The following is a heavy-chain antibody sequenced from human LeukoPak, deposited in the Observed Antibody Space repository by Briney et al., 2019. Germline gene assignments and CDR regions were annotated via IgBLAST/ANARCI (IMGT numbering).Heavy chain of an antibody. CDR2: IKSDGGT. V-gene: IGHV3-74*01. J-gene: IGHJ1*01. Sequence: GGSLRLSCAASGFTFSTYWMLWLRQAPGKGLVWVSRIKSDGGTNYADSVKGRFTISRDNAKKTVSLQMNSLRPEDTGVYYCARAPSEIGGYYPEYFRHWGQGTLVTVSS. D-gene: IGHD3-22*01. CDR3: ARAPSEIGGYYPEYFRH. CDR1: GFTFSTYW.